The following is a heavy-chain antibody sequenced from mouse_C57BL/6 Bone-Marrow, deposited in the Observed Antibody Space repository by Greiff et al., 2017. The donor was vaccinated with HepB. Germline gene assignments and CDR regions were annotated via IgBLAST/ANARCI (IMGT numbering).Heavy chain of an antibody. CDR3: ARAYCYYYGSRGYFDV. D-gene: IGHD1-1*01. J-gene: IGHJ1*03. Sequence: VQLQQSVAELVRPGASVKLSCTASGFNFKNTYMHWVKQRPEQGLEWIGRIDPANGNTNYAPKFQGKATITADTSSNTAYLQLSSLTSEDTAIYYCARAYCYYYGSRGYFDVWGTGTTVTVSS. CDR2: IDPANGNT. V-gene: IGHV14-3*01. CDR1: GFNFKNTY.